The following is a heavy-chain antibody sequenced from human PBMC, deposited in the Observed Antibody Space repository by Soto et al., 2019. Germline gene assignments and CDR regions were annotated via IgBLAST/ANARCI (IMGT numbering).Heavy chain of an antibody. CDR3: ARVSRGIYYDSSGYDAFDI. CDR1: GFTFSSYG. D-gene: IGHD3-22*01. Sequence: GGSLRLSCAASGFTFSSYGMHWVRQAPGKGLEWVAVIWYDGSNKYYADSVKGRFTISRDNSKNTLYLQMNSLRAEDTAVYYCARVSRGIYYDSSGYDAFDIWGQGTMVTVSS. J-gene: IGHJ3*02. V-gene: IGHV3-33*01. CDR2: IWYDGSNK.